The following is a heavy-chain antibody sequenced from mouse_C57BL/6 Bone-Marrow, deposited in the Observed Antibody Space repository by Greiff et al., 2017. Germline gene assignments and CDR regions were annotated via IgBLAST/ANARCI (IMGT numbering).Heavy chain of an antibody. CDR2: IYPRSGNT. V-gene: IGHV1-81*01. CDR1: GYTFTSYG. CDR3: AVICCGNDYAWCAY. D-gene: IGHD2-2*01. J-gene: IGHJ3*01. Sequence: QVQLQQSGAELARPGASVKLSCKASGYTFTSYGISWVKQRTGQGLEWIGEIYPRSGNTYYNEKFKGKATLTADKSSSTAYRELHSLTCKYTAFYVCAVICCGNDYAWCAYWGQGTLVTVSA.